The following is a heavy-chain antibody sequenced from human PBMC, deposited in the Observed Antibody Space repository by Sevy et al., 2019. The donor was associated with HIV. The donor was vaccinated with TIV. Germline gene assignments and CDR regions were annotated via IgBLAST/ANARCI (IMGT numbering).Heavy chain of an antibody. V-gene: IGHV3-30-3*01. D-gene: IGHD3-3*01. CDR1: GFTFSSYA. CDR3: ARTYDDFWSGYYKDYYYYGMDV. J-gene: IGHJ6*02. Sequence: GGSLRLSCAASGFTFSSYAMHWVRQAPGKGLEWVAVISYDGSNKYYADSVKGRFTISRDNSKNTLYLQMNSLRAEDTAVYYCARTYDDFWSGYYKDYYYYGMDVWGQGTTVTVSS. CDR2: ISYDGSNK.